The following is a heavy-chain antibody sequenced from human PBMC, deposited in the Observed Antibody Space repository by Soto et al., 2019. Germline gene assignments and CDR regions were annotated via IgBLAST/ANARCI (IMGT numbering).Heavy chain of an antibody. CDR1: SGSINSGGYY. D-gene: IGHD3-10*01. CDR2: IHYSGST. Sequence: QVLLQESGPGLVKPSQTLSLTCTVSSGSINSGGYYWSWIRQHPGQGLEWMGYIHYSGSTYYNPSLKSRVTISIDTSKNQFSLSRSSVTAAVTAVYYCASPAAGITIVRGVMVAFDLWGQGTMVSVSS. CDR3: ASPAAGITIVRGVMVAFDL. V-gene: IGHV4-31*03. J-gene: IGHJ3*01.